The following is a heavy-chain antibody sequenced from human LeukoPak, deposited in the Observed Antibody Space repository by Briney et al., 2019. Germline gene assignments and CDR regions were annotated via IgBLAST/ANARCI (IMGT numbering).Heavy chain of an antibody. D-gene: IGHD4-17*01. CDR2: IKQDGSEK. Sequence: PGGSLRLSCVASGFTFNKYWMNWVRQAPGKGLGWVANIKQDGSEKYYVESVRGRFAISRDDAKNSLYLQMNSLRAEDTAVYYCARPSTVTYRDVFDLWGQGTMVTVSS. CDR3: ARPSTVTYRDVFDL. J-gene: IGHJ3*01. V-gene: IGHV3-7*01. CDR1: GFTFNKYW.